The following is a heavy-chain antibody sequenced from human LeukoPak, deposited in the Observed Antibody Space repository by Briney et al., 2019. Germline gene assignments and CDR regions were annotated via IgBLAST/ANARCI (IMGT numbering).Heavy chain of an antibody. CDR2: IKEDGSDK. J-gene: IGHJ4*02. V-gene: IGHV3-7*05. Sequence: GESLRLSCAASGFTFSSYWMSWVRQAPGKGLEWVANIKEDGSDKYYVDSVKGRFTISRDNAKNSLYLQVNSLRAEDTAVYYCARDRGYLSFDYWGQGTLVTVSS. CDR1: GFTFSSYW. CDR3: ARDRGYLSFDY. D-gene: IGHD3-10*01.